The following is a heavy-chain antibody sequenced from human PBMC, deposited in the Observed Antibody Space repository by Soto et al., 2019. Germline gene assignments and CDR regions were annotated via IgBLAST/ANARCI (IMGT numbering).Heavy chain of an antibody. CDR2: IYYSGST. J-gene: IGHJ5*02. Sequence: SETLSLTCTVSGGSVSSGSYYWSWIRQPLGKGLEWIGYIYYSGSTNYNPSLKSRVTISVDTSKNQFSLKLSSVTAADTALYYCTRTPIYRDGYNSGWFDPWGQGTLVTVSS. V-gene: IGHV4-61*01. CDR1: GGSVSSGSYY. CDR3: TRTPIYRDGYNSGWFDP. D-gene: IGHD5-18*01.